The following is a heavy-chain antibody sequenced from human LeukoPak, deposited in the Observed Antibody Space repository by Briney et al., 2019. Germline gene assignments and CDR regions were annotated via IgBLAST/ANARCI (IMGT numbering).Heavy chain of an antibody. V-gene: IGHV3-30-3*01. CDR1: GFTFSSYA. D-gene: IGHD2-2*01. CDR2: ISYDGSNK. Sequence: QPGRSLRLSCAASGFTFSSYAMHWVRQAPGKGLEWVAVISYDGSNKYYADSVKGRFTISRDNSKNTLYLQMNSLRAEDTAVYYCAKGDCSSTSCYPYYYYGMDVWGQGTTVTVSS. CDR3: AKGDCSSTSCYPYYYYGMDV. J-gene: IGHJ6*02.